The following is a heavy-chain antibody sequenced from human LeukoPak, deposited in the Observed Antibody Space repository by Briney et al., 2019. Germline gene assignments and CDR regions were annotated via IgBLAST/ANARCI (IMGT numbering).Heavy chain of an antibody. CDR1: GFIMSNNY. Sequence: GGSLRLSCAASGFIMSNNYMSWVRQAPGKGPEWVSVIYDGGITYYTDSVKGRFTISRDDSTNTLHLQMNSLRVDDTAVYYCARDRDYSGSGSPDSWGQGTLVTVSS. D-gene: IGHD3-10*01. CDR2: IYDGGIT. J-gene: IGHJ4*02. V-gene: IGHV3-66*01. CDR3: ARDRDYSGSGSPDS.